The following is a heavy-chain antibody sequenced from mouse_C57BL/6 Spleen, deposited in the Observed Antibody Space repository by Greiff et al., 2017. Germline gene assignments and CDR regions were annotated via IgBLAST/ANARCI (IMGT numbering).Heavy chain of an antibody. CDR1: GFSLSTFGMG. V-gene: IGHV8-8*01. J-gene: IGHJ2*01. D-gene: IGHD1-1*01. CDR3: ARIGITTVLDY. Sequence: QVTLKECGPGILQPSQTLRLTCSFSGFSLSTFGMGVGWIRQPSGKGLEWLASIWWDDDKYYNPALKRRLTITQDTYKNQVFLKIANVDTADTATYYCARIGITTVLDYWGQGTTLTVYS. CDR2: IWWDDDK.